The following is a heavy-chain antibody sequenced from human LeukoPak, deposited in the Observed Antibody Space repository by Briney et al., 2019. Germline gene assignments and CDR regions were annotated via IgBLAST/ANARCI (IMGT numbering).Heavy chain of an antibody. CDR2: ISVTGVTT. D-gene: IGHD6-13*01. CDR3: ARDPGTLATYFDY. J-gene: IGHJ4*02. Sequence: GGSLRLSCAASGFTFSSYAMSWVRQAPGKGLEWVSDISVTGVTTYYADSVRGRFTISRDNSKNTLYPQMNSLRAEDTAIYYCARDPGTLATYFDYWGPGTLVTVSS. V-gene: IGHV3-23*01. CDR1: GFTFSSYA.